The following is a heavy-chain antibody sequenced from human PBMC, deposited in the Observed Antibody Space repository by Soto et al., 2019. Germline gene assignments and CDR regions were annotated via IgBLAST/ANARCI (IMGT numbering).Heavy chain of an antibody. CDR1: GFTFDDYA. Sequence: EVQLVESGGGLVQPGRSLRLSCAASGFTFDDYAMHWVRQAPGKGLEWVSGISWNSGSIGYADSVKGRFTTSRDNAKNSLHLQMNSLRAEDTALYYCAKDTLGGYCSSTSCPHYGMDVWGQGTTVTVSS. CDR3: AKDTLGGYCSSTSCPHYGMDV. J-gene: IGHJ6*02. D-gene: IGHD2-2*01. V-gene: IGHV3-9*01. CDR2: ISWNSGSI.